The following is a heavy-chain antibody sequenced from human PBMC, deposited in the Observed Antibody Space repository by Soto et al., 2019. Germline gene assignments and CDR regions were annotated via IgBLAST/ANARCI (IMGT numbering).Heavy chain of an antibody. J-gene: IGHJ4*02. CDR2: IYPGDSDT. D-gene: IGHD3-9*01. Sequence: PGESLKISCKGSGYSFTSYWIGWVRQMPGKGLEWMGIIYPGDSDTRYSPSFQGQVTISADKSISTAYLQWSSLKASDTAMYYCAGAGRLYDILTGYYSLDYWGQGTLVTVSS. CDR1: GYSFTSYW. CDR3: AGAGRLYDILTGYYSLDY. V-gene: IGHV5-51*01.